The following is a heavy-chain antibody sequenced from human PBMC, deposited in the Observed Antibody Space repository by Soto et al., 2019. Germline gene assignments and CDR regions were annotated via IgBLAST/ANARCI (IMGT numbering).Heavy chain of an antibody. CDR3: ERGKGSSFYYYYMDV. CDR1: GFTFSSYS. J-gene: IGHJ6*03. CDR2: ISSSSSYI. Sequence: EVQLVESGGGLVKPGGSLRLSCAASGFTFSSYSMNWVRQAPGKGLEWVSSISSSSSYIYYADSVKGRFTISRDNAKNSLYRQMNSLRAEDTAVYYCERGKGSSFYYYYMDVWGKGTTVTVSS. V-gene: IGHV3-21*01.